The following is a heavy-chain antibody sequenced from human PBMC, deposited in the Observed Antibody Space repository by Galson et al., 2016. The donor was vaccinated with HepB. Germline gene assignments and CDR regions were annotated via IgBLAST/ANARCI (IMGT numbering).Heavy chain of an antibody. CDR2: IRYSGDPL. D-gene: IGHD1-1*01. J-gene: IGHJ6*02. CDR3: WRSEKGNHYNFEGYYYYGLDV. V-gene: IGHV3-11*01. CDR1: GFTFSDYF. Sequence: SLRLSCAASGFTFSDYFMAWIRQPPGQGLEWVSHIRYSGDPLSSADSVMGRFTISRDNATNSLFLQMARLRAEDSPIYYCWRSEKGNHYNFEGYYYYGLDVGGQGTTATVS.